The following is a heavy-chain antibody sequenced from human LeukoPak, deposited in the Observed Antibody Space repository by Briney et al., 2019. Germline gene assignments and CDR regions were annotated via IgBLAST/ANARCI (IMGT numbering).Heavy chain of an antibody. Sequence: SETLSLTCTVSGGSISSYYWSWIRQPAGKGLEWIGRIYTSGSTNYNPSLKSRVTISVDTSKNQFSLKLSSVTAADTAVYYCARDWNVVVPAAIGGWFDPWGQGTLVTVSS. J-gene: IGHJ5*02. CDR2: IYTSGST. D-gene: IGHD2-2*01. CDR3: ARDWNVVVPAAIGGWFDP. CDR1: GGSISSYY. V-gene: IGHV4-4*07.